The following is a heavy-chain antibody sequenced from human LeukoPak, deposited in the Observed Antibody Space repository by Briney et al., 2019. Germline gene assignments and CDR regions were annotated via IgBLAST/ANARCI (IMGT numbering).Heavy chain of an antibody. D-gene: IGHD2-15*01. CDR3: ARGDCSGGSCYLSLTTIDY. Sequence: GSLRLSCAASGFAFSSYSMNWVRQAPGKGLEWVSSISSSSSYIYYADSVKGRFTISRDNAKNSLYLQMNSLRAADTAVYYCARGDCSGGSCYLSLTTIDYWGQGTLVTVSS. J-gene: IGHJ4*02. CDR2: ISSSSSYI. V-gene: IGHV3-21*01. CDR1: GFAFSSYS.